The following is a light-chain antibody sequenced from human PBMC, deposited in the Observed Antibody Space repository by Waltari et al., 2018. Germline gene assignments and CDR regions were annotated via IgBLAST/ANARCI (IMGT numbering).Light chain of an antibody. CDR3: QQYGGSPLYT. CDR1: QSVSNNF. V-gene: IGKV3-20*01. CDR2: DIS. Sequence: EIVLTQSPGTLSLSPGERATLSCRTSQSVSNNFFAWYQQKPGQTPRLLIYDISSRATGIPDRFSGSGSGTDFTLTISRLEPEDFAVYFCQQYGGSPLYTFGQGTNLEIK. J-gene: IGKJ2*01.